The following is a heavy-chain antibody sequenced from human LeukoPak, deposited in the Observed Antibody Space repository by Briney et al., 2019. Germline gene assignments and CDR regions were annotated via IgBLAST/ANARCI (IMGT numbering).Heavy chain of an antibody. Sequence: GGSLRLSCAASGVIFSNCDMQWVRQAPGKGLEWVAFIRYDGSNKYYAASVEGRFTISRDNSKNTLYLQMNSLSGDDTAVYYCAKDLEGATVGIRYWGQGTLVTVSS. V-gene: IGHV3-30*02. CDR2: IRYDGSNK. J-gene: IGHJ4*02. CDR1: GVIFSNCD. CDR3: AKDLEGATVGIRY. D-gene: IGHD6-13*01.